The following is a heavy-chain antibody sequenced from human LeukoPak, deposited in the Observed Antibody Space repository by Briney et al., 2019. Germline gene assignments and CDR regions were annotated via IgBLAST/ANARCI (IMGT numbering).Heavy chain of an antibody. CDR1: GYTFTGYY. D-gene: IGHD2-2*01. CDR2: INPNSGGT. V-gene: IGHV1-2*02. J-gene: IGHJ4*02. CDR3: ARGEVEDIVVVPAAIHY. Sequence: ASLKVSCKASGYTFTGYYMHWVRQAPGQGLEWMGWINPNSGGTNYAQKFQGRVTMTRDTSISTAYMELSRLRSDDTAVYYCARGEVEDIVVVPAAIHYWGQGTLVTVSS.